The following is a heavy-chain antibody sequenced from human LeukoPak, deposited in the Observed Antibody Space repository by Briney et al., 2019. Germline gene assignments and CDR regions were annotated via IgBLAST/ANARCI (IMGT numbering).Heavy chain of an antibody. D-gene: IGHD3-22*01. CDR2: IRYDGSNK. CDR3: AAVVVITPY. CDR1: GLTFSSNG. J-gene: IGHJ4*02. V-gene: IGHV3-30*02. Sequence: GGSLRLSCAASGLTFSSNGMHWVRQAPGKGLEWVALIRYDGSNKDYADSVKGRFTVSRDNSKNMLYLQMNSLRAEDTAVYYCAAVVVITPYWGQGTLVTVSS.